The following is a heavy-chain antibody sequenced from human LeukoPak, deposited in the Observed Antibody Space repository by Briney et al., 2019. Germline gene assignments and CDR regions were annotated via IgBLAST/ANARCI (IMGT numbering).Heavy chain of an antibody. J-gene: IGHJ4*02. CDR1: GFTFSRYW. Sequence: GGSLRLSCAASGFTFSRYWMTWVRQAPGKGLEWVANINQDGSVIYYVDSVKGRFIISRDNAKNSLSLQMNSLRVEDTAVYYCARIGYTSSSNDYWGQGTLVTVSS. D-gene: IGHD2-15*01. CDR3: ARIGYTSSSNDY. V-gene: IGHV3-7*01. CDR2: INQDGSVI.